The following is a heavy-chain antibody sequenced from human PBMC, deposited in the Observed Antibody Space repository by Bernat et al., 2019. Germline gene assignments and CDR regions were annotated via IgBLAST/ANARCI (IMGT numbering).Heavy chain of an antibody. CDR2: ISDGGGTV. J-gene: IGHJ4*02. CDR3: ARSTNYGDFLFDN. Sequence: EVQVVESGGGLAQPGGSLRLSCAGSGFTFSSFEMNWVCQAPGKGLEWISYISDGGGTVYYADSVEGRFTISRDNAKNSLYLQMNGLRVEDTAVYYCARSTNYGDFLFDNWGQGTLVTVSS. CDR1: GFTFSSFE. V-gene: IGHV3-48*03. D-gene: IGHD4-17*01.